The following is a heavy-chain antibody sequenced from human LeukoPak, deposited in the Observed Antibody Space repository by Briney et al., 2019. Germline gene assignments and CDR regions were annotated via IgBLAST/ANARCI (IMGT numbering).Heavy chain of an antibody. CDR3: ARELGYYDSSGYYYAFDI. CDR2: IYYSGST. J-gene: IGHJ3*02. V-gene: IGHV4-39*07. CDR1: GGSISSSSYY. Sequence: PSETLSLTCTVSGGSISSSSYYWGWIRQPPGKGLEWIGSIYYSGSTNYNPSLKSRVTISVDTSKNQFSLKLSSVTAADTAVYYCARELGYYDSSGYYYAFDIWGQGTMVTVSS. D-gene: IGHD3-22*01.